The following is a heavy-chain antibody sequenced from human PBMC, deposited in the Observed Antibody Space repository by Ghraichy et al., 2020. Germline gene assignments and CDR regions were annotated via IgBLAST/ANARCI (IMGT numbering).Heavy chain of an antibody. V-gene: IGHV3-48*02. J-gene: IGHJ6*02. D-gene: IGHD4-23*01. Sequence: GGSLRLSCVGSGFTFSGYSMNWVRQSPGKGLEWVSYITSSGRNIFYADSVKGRFTISRDNAQNSLYLQMNSLRDEDTAVYYCARGSRVVRLYYYDGMDVWGQGTTVTVSS. CDR1: GFTFSGYS. CDR3: ARGSRVVRLYYYDGMDV. CDR2: ITSSGRNI.